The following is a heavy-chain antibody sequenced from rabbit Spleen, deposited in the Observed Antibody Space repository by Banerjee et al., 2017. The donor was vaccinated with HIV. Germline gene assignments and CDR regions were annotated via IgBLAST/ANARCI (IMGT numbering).Heavy chain of an antibody. CDR2: IYADRSGST. CDR1: GFSFSSSYY. Sequence: QSLEESGGDLVKPEGSLTLTCTASGFSFSSSYYMCWVRQAPGKGLECIACIYADRSGSTYYANWAKGRFTISRTSSTTVTLQMNSLTVADTATYFCAKNTWDSDGSGYAANLWGPGTLVTVS. V-gene: IGHV1S40*01. CDR3: AKNTWDSDGSGYAANL. J-gene: IGHJ4*01. D-gene: IGHD1-1*01.